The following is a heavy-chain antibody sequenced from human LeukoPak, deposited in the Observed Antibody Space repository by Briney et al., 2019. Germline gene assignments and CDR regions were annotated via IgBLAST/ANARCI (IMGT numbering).Heavy chain of an antibody. D-gene: IGHD5-18*01. V-gene: IGHV3-7*01. CDR2: IKQDGSEK. CDR3: ARLNSYGLYYFDY. CDR1: RFTFSSYW. Sequence: PGGSLRLSCAASRFTFSSYWMSWVRQALGKGLEWVANIKQDGSEKYYVDSVKGRFTISRDNAKNSLNLQLNSLRAEDTAVYYCARLNSYGLYYFDYWGQGTLVTVSS. J-gene: IGHJ4*02.